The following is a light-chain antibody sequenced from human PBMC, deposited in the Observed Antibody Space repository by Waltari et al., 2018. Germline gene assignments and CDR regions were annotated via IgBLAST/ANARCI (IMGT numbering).Light chain of an antibody. V-gene: IGKV1-5*03. J-gene: IGKJ3*01. Sequence: CRASQSVASWVAWYQQKPGKAPKLLIYKASTLESGVPSRFSGSGSGTELTLSITSLQPDDFATYYCQQYNNNSPFAFGPGTRVDIK. CDR3: QQYNNNSPFA. CDR2: KAS. CDR1: QSVASW.